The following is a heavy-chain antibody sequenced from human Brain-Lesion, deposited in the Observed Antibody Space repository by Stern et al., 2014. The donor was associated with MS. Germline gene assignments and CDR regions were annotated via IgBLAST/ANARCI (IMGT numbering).Heavy chain of an antibody. D-gene: IGHD1-26*01. CDR2: IYYSGFT. Sequence: QLQLQESGPGLVKPSATLSLSCTASGGSITSSNYYWAWLRQPPGQGLEWIGNIYYSGFTSHNPSPKSRATTSVDMSKNQFSLKLSSVTAADTAIYYCARHDSVPRPSQLYSARDRGPGYFDYWGQGTLVTVSS. J-gene: IGHJ4*02. CDR1: GGSITSSNYY. V-gene: IGHV4-39*01. CDR3: ARHDSVPRPSQLYSARDRGPGYFDY.